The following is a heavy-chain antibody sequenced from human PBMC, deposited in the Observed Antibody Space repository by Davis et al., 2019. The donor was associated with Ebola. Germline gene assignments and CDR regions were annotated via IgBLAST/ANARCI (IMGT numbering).Heavy chain of an antibody. CDR3: ARGRDFWRN. J-gene: IGHJ4*02. Sequence: GSLRLSCTVSGGSISSSSYYWGWIRQPPGKGLEWIGEINHSGSTNYNPSLKSRVTISVDTSKNQFSLKLSSVTAADTAVYYCARGRDFWRNWGQGTLVTVSS. CDR2: INHSGST. CDR1: GGSISSSSYY. D-gene: IGHD3-3*01. V-gene: IGHV4-39*07.